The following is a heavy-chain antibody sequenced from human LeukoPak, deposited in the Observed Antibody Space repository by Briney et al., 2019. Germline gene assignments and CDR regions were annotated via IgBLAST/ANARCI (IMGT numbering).Heavy chain of an antibody. CDR3: ASGSYGVDAFDI. J-gene: IGHJ3*02. CDR1: GGSISSSSYY. CDR2: IYYSGST. D-gene: IGHD1-26*01. Sequence: SETLSLTCTVSGGSISSSSYYWGWIRQPPGKGLEWIGSIYYSGSTYYNPSLKSRVTISVDTSKNQFSLKLSSVTAADTAVYYCASGSYGVDAFDIWGQGTMVTVSS. V-gene: IGHV4-39*01.